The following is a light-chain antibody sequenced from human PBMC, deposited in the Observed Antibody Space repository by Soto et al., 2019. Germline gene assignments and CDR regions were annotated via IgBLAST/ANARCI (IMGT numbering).Light chain of an antibody. J-gene: IGKJ4*01. CDR1: QSVEKY. Sequence: EVVLTQSPATLSLSPGERAILSCRANQSVEKYLAWYQQKPGQAPRLLIYDTSNRATGIPARFSGSGSETDFTLTISSLEPEDFAVYYCQQRKHWPPLTFGGGTKVEIK. V-gene: IGKV3-11*01. CDR3: QQRKHWPPLT. CDR2: DTS.